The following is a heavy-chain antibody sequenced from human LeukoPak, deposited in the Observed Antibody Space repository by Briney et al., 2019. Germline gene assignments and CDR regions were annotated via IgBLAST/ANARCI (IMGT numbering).Heavy chain of an antibody. CDR3: ARGGRRHLVAVTANHNIDY. J-gene: IGHJ4*02. V-gene: IGHV1-46*01. D-gene: IGHD2-21*02. CDR1: GYTFTSYY. Sequence: ASVKVSCKASGYTFTSYYMHWVRQAPGQGLGWVGIINPSGDPTTYAQKFQGRVTMTSDMSTSTVYMELSSLRTEDTAVYYCARGGRRHLVAVTANHNIDYWGQGTLVTVSS. CDR2: INPSGDPT.